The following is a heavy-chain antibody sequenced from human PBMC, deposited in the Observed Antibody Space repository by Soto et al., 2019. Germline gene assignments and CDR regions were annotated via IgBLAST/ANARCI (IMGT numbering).Heavy chain of an antibody. Sequence: ASVKVSCKASGGTFSSYAISWVRQAPGQGLEWMGGIIPIFGTANYAQKFQGRVTITADESTSTAYMELSSLRSEDTAVYYCARNTIEGNYDILTGYISTSDLYGMDVWGQGTTVTVSS. CDR3: ARNTIEGNYDILTGYISTSDLYGMDV. CDR2: IIPIFGTA. CDR1: GGTFSSYA. J-gene: IGHJ6*02. D-gene: IGHD3-9*01. V-gene: IGHV1-69*13.